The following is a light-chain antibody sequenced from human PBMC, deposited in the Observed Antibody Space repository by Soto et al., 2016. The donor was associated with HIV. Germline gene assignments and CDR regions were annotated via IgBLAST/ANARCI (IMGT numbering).Light chain of an antibody. CDR3: MQSLQTPT. CDR2: LGS. V-gene: IGKV2-28*01. Sequence: DIVMTQSPLSLPVTPGEPASPSCRSSQSLLHSNGYNYLDWYLQKPGQSPQLLIYLGSNRASGVPDRFSGSGSGTDFTLKISRVEAEDVGVYYCMQSLQTPTFGGGTKVEI. J-gene: IGKJ4*01. CDR1: QSLLHSNGYNY.